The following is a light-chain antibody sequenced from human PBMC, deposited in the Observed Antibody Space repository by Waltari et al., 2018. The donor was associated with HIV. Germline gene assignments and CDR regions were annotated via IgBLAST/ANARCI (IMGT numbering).Light chain of an antibody. CDR1: QSISTR. J-gene: IGKJ1*01. CDR2: KAS. V-gene: IGKV1-5*03. CDR3: QQYNRPWT. Sequence: DIQMPQSPSTLSASVGDRVTIPCRARQSISTRLAWYQQKPGKAPKLLIYKASTLESGVPSRFSGSGSGTEFTLTISSLQPDDFATYYCQQYNRPWTFGQGTKVEIK.